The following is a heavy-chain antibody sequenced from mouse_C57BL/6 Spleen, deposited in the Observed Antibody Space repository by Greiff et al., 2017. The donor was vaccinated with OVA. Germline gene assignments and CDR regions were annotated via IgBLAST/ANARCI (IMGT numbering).Heavy chain of an antibody. CDR1: GYTFTDYY. J-gene: IGHJ3*01. V-gene: IGHV1-19*01. D-gene: IGHD2-4*01. CDR2: INPYNGGT. CDR3: ARDDYDGPFFAY. Sequence: EVQLQQSGPVLVKPGASVKMSCKASGYTFTDYYMNWVKQSHGKSLEWIGVINPYNGGTSYNQKFKGKATLTVDKSSSTAYMELNSLTSEDSAVYYCARDDYDGPFFAYWGQGTLVTVSA.